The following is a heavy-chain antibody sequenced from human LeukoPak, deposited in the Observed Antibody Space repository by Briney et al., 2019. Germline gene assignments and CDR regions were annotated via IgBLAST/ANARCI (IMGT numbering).Heavy chain of an antibody. D-gene: IGHD3-3*01. Sequence: GGSLRLSCAASGFTFSSYSMNWVRQAPGKGLEWVSYISSSSSTIYYADSVKGRFTISRDNAKNSLYLQMNSLRAEDTAVYYCARGERFLEWLFRGYYYMDVWGKGTTVTVSS. V-gene: IGHV3-48*01. J-gene: IGHJ6*03. CDR3: ARGERFLEWLFRGYYYMDV. CDR2: ISSSSSTI. CDR1: GFTFSSYS.